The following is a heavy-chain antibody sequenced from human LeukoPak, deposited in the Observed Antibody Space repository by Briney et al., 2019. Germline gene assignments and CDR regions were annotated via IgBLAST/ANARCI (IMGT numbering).Heavy chain of an antibody. J-gene: IGHJ4*02. V-gene: IGHV3-30*02. Sequence: GGSLRLSCAASGFTFSSYGMHWVRQAPGKGLEWVTFIRYDGSNKYYADSVKGRFTISRDNSKNTLYLQMNSLRAEDTAVYYCANSRTRPPKYYFDYWGQGTLVTVSS. CDR1: GFTFSSYG. CDR2: IRYDGSNK. CDR3: ANSRTRPPKYYFDY. D-gene: IGHD1-1*01.